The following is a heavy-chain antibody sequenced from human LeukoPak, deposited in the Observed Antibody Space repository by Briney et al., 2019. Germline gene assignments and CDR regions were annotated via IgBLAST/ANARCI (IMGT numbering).Heavy chain of an antibody. Sequence: SETLSLTCAVYGGSFGGYFWSWFRQPPGKGLEWIGEIHHSGSTNYNPSLKSRVTISIDSSKNQFSLNLSSVTAADTAEYYCARGEGSGNYYRSGSSLFDPWGQGTLVTVSS. V-gene: IGHV4-34*01. CDR2: IHHSGST. J-gene: IGHJ5*02. CDR1: GGSFGGYF. D-gene: IGHD3-10*01. CDR3: ARGEGSGNYYRSGSSLFDP.